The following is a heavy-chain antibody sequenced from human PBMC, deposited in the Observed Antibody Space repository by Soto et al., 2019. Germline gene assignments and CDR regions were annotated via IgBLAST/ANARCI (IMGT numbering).Heavy chain of an antibody. D-gene: IGHD3-10*01. CDR2: INPNSGGT. V-gene: IGHV1-2*02. Sequence: QVQLVQSGAEVKKPGASVKVSCKASGYTFTGYYMYWVRQAPGQGLEWMGWINPNSGGTNYAQKFQGRVTMTRDTSTSTAYMELRSLRSDDTAVYYCARESGSGSYYPFDYWGQGTLVTVSS. CDR1: GYTFTGYY. CDR3: ARESGSGSYYPFDY. J-gene: IGHJ4*02.